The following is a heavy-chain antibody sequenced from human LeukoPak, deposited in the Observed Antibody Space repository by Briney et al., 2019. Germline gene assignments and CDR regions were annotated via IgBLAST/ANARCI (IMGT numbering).Heavy chain of an antibody. Sequence: GGSLRLSCAASGFTFSSYAMSWVRQAPGKGLEWVSAISGSGSTIYYADSLKGRFTISRDNAKNSLYLQMSSLRAEDTAVYYCARAHYYDSSGLDFWGQGTLVTVSS. CDR2: ISGSGSTI. CDR1: GFTFSSYA. D-gene: IGHD3-22*01. V-gene: IGHV3-23*01. CDR3: ARAHYYDSSGLDF. J-gene: IGHJ4*02.